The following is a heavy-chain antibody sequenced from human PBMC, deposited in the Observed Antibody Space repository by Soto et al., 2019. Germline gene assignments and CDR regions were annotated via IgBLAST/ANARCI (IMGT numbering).Heavy chain of an antibody. CDR3: AKVLTPCSGTSCFLSRITTRPRYAYSYVIDV. CDR2: ISYDGSQK. V-gene: IGHV3-30*18. D-gene: IGHD2-2*01. CDR1: GFTFTTFD. J-gene: IGHJ6*02. Sequence: HPGGSLRLSCAASGFTFTTFDMHWVRQAPGKGLEWVAVISYDGSQKYYADSVKGRFTISRDNSKNTLYLQTSSLRAEDTAQYYCAKVLTPCSGTSCFLSRITTRPRYAYSYVIDVWGQGTTVTVSS.